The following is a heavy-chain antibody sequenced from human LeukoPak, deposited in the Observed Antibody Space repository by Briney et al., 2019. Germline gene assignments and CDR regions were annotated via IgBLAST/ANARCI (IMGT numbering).Heavy chain of an antibody. CDR1: GGSFSSSRYY. CDR3: ASLIAVAWPFDY. J-gene: IGHJ4*02. CDR2: IYYSGST. Sequence: TETLSLTCTVCGGSFSSSRYYWGWIRHPPGKRLDWVGSIYYSGSTYYNPSLKSRVTISVDTSKNQFSLKLISVTAADTGVYYCASLIAVAWPFDYWGQGTLVTVSS. D-gene: IGHD6-19*01. V-gene: IGHV4-39*01.